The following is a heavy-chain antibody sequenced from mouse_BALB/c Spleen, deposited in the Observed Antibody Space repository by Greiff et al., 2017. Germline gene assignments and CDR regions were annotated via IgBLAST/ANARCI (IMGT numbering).Heavy chain of an antibody. CDR2: ISYSGST. CDR1: GYSITSDYA. D-gene: IGHD1-1*01. J-gene: IGHJ4*01. V-gene: IGHV3-2*02. CDR3: AINYYGSSYAMDY. Sequence: EVQLQQSGPGLVKPSQSLSLTCTVTGYSITSDYAWNWIRQFPGNKLEWMGYISYSGSTSYNPSLKSRISITRDTSKNQFFLQLNSVTTEDTATYYCAINYYGSSYAMDYWGQGTSVTVSS.